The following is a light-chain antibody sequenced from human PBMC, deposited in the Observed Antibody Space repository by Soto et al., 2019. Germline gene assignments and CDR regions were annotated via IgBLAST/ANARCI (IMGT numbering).Light chain of an antibody. CDR2: DVS. V-gene: IGKV1-5*01. Sequence: DIHRTQSSSTLSAFLGYRVTITCRASQSISSWLAWYQQKPGKAPKLLIYDVSTLESGVPSRFSGSGSGTEFTLTISSLQPQDFATYYCQQLESYPSTFGGGTKVDIK. CDR1: QSISSW. J-gene: IGKJ4*01. CDR3: QQLESYPST.